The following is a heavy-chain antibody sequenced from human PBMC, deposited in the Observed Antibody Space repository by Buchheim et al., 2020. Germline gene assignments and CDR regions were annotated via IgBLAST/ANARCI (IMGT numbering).Heavy chain of an antibody. J-gene: IGHJ5*02. CDR1: GFTFSSYW. CDR2: IKQDGSEK. CDR3: VVLVVAASFWFDP. D-gene: IGHD2-15*01. Sequence: EVQLVESGGGLVQPGGSLRLSCAASGFTFSSYWMSWVRQAPGKGLEWVANIKQDGSEKYYVDSVKGRFTISRDNSKNTLYLQMNSLRAEDTAVYYCVVLVVAASFWFDPWGQGTL. V-gene: IGHV3-7*01.